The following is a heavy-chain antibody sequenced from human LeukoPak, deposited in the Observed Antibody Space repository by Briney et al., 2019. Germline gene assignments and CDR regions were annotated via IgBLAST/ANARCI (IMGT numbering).Heavy chain of an antibody. J-gene: IGHJ3*02. CDR3: AREGMPDAFDI. CDR1: GGSISSSNW. V-gene: IGHV4-4*02. D-gene: IGHD2-2*01. Sequence: SGTLSLTCAVSGGSISSSNWWSWVRQPPGKGLEWIGEIYHSGSTNYNPSLKSRVTISVDTSKNQFSLKLSSVTAADTAVYYCAREGMPDAFDIWGQGTMVTVSS. CDR2: IYHSGST.